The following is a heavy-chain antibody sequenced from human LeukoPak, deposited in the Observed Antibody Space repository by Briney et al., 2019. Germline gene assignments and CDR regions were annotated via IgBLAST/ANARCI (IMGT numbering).Heavy chain of an antibody. V-gene: IGHV4-30-2*01. Sequence: SQTLSLTCAVSGGSISSGGYSWSWIRQPPGKGLEWIGYIYHSGSTYYNPSLKSRVTISVDRSKNQFSLNLSSVTAADTAVYYCATSRYSSSWYSRAEYFQHWGQGTLVTVSS. J-gene: IGHJ1*01. CDR3: ATSRYSSSWYSRAEYFQH. CDR1: GGSISSGGYS. D-gene: IGHD6-13*01. CDR2: IYHSGST.